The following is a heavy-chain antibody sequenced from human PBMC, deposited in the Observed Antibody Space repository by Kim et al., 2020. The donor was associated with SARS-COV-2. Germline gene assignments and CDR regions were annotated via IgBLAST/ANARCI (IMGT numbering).Heavy chain of an antibody. Sequence: GGSLRLSCAASGFTFSSYSMNWVRQAPGKGLEWVSSISSSSSYIYYADSVKGRFTISRDNAKNTLYLQMNSLRAEDTAVYYCARDLTMIVEAEGGRALDYWGQGTLVTVSS. J-gene: IGHJ4*02. CDR2: ISSSSSYI. D-gene: IGHD3-22*01. CDR1: GFTFSSYS. V-gene: IGHV3-21*01. CDR3: ARDLTMIVEAEGGRALDY.